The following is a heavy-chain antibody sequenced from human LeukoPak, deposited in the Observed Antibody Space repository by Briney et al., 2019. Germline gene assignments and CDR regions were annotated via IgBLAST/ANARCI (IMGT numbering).Heavy chain of an antibody. CDR3: ARADRLHGGPYLIGP. J-gene: IGHJ5*02. CDR1: GYSFTDYY. Sequence: ASVKVSCKTSGYSFTDYYMHWVRQAPGQGLEWMGWINPYSGGTSSAQKFQGRVTMTRDTSISTVYMQVSWLTSVDTAIYYCARADRLHGGPYLIGPWGQGTLVTVSS. D-gene: IGHD3-16*01. V-gene: IGHV1-2*02. CDR2: INPYSGGT.